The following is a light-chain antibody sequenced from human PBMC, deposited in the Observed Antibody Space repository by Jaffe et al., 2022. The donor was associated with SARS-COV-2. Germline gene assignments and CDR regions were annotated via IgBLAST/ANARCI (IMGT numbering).Light chain of an antibody. J-gene: IGLJ3*02. CDR3: HSRDSTGTYWV. CDR1: SLRDDY. V-gene: IGLV3-19*01. Sequence: SSELAQDPAVSVASGQTVKITCRGDSLRDDYVNWYQQKPRQAPLLVIYAKNTRPSGIPDRFSGSRSGNTASLTITETQAGDEADYYCHSRDSTGTYWVFGGGTKLTVL. CDR2: AKN.